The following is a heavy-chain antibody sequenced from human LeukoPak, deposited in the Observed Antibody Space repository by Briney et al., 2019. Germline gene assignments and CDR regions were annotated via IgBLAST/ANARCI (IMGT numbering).Heavy chain of an antibody. J-gene: IGHJ4*02. Sequence: GGSLRLSCAASGFTFSSYAMSWVRQAPGKGLEWVSVIYSGGSTYYADSVKGRFTISRDNSKNTLYLQMNSLRAEDTAVYYCASGLQGGYFDYWGQGTLVTVSS. D-gene: IGHD5-24*01. CDR3: ASGLQGGYFDY. CDR1: GFTFSSYA. CDR2: IYSGGST. V-gene: IGHV3-53*01.